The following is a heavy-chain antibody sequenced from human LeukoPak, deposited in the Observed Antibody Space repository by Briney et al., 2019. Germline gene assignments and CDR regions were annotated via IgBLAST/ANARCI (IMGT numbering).Heavy chain of an antibody. V-gene: IGHV3-53*01. Sequence: GGSLRLSCAASGFTVNSNYMSWVRQAPGKGLEWVSVIYSGGSTYYADSVKGRFTISRDNSKNTLYLQMNSLRAEDTAVYYCARQWEPDAFDIWGQGTMVTVSS. CDR3: ARQWEPDAFDI. CDR2: IYSGGST. D-gene: IGHD1-26*01. CDR1: GFTVNSNY. J-gene: IGHJ3*02.